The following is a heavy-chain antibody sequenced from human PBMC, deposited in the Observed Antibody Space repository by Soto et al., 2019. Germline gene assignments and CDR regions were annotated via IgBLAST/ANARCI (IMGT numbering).Heavy chain of an antibody. CDR1: GDSVSSNSAA. J-gene: IGHJ6*02. D-gene: IGHD1-1*01. CDR3: ARDGLEPLPGYYYGMDV. Sequence: SQTLSLTCAISGDSVSSNSAAWNWIRQSPSRGLEWLGRTYYRSKWYNDYAVSVKSRITINPDTSKNQFSLQLNSVTPEDTAVYYCARDGLEPLPGYYYGMDVWGQGTTVTVSS. CDR2: TYYRSKWYN. V-gene: IGHV6-1*01.